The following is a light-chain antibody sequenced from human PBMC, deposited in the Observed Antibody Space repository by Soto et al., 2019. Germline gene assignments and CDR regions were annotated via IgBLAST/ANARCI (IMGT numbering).Light chain of an antibody. CDR3: QQSYSVPFT. CDR1: QSISSY. CDR2: AAS. V-gene: IGKV1-39*01. J-gene: IGKJ3*01. Sequence: DIQMTQSPSSLSASVGDRVTITCRTSQSISSYLNWYQQKRGKAPKLLIYAASSLQSGVPARFSGSGSGTDFTRTIRSLQPEDFATYYCQQSYSVPFTFGPGTKVDIK.